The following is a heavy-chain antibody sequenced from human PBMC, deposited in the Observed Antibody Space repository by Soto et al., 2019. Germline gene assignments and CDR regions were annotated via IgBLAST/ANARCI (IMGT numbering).Heavy chain of an antibody. Sequence: VQLLESGGGLVQPGGSLRLSCAASGFTFSSYAMRWVRQAPGKGLEWVSAISGSGGSTYYADSVKGRFTISRDKSKNTLYLQMNSLRAEDTAVYYCARRGSGSYYDYWGQGTLVTVSS. J-gene: IGHJ4*02. CDR1: GFTFSSYA. CDR2: ISGSGGST. D-gene: IGHD1-26*01. V-gene: IGHV3-23*01. CDR3: ARRGSGSYYDY.